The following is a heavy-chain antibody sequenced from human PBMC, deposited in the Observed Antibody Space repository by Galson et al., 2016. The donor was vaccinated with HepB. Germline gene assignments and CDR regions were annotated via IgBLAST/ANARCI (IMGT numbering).Heavy chain of an antibody. Sequence: QSGAEVKKPGESLRISCKGRGYSFTSHWINWVRQMPGTGLEWMGRIDPSDSYTSYSPSFQGHVTISADESISTAYLQWSSLKASDTATYYCARSIQLWPDYWGQGSLVTVSS. CDR3: ARSIQLWPDY. CDR1: GYSFTSHW. V-gene: IGHV5-10-1*01. D-gene: IGHD5-18*01. CDR2: IDPSDSYT. J-gene: IGHJ4*02.